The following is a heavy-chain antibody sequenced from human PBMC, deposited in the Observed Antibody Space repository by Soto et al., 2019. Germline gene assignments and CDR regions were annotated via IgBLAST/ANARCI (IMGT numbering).Heavy chain of an antibody. V-gene: IGHV1-2*04. CDR3: ARSIAAAGSVDDAFDI. J-gene: IGHJ3*02. CDR2: INPNSGGT. D-gene: IGHD6-13*01. Sequence: QVQLVQSGAEVKKPGASVKVSCKASGYTFTGYYMHWVRQAPGQGLEWMGWINPNSGGTNYAQKFQGWVTMTRDTSISTAYMELSRLRSDDTAVYYCARSIAAAGSVDDAFDIWGQGTMVTVSS. CDR1: GYTFTGYY.